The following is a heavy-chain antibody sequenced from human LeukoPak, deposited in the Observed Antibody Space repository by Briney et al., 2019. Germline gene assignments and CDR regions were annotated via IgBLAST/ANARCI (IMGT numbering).Heavy chain of an antibody. D-gene: IGHD3-10*01. V-gene: IGHV4-34*01. J-gene: IGHJ4*02. CDR3: ARAGRSMVRGVIHYFDY. CDR2: INHSGST. CDR1: GGSFSGYY. Sequence: PSETLSLTCAVYGGSFSGYYWSWIRQPPGKGLEWIGEINHSGSTNYNPSLKSRVTISVDTSKNQFSLKLSSVTAADTAVYYCARAGRSMVRGVIHYFDYWGQGTLVTVSS.